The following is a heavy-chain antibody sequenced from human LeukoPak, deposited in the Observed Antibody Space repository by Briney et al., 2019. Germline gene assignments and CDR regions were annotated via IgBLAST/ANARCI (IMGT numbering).Heavy chain of an antibody. D-gene: IGHD3-10*01. Sequence: GGSLRLSCTASEFTVSSDYMSWVRQAPGKGLEWVSAISGSGGSTYYADSVKGRFTISRDNSKNTLYLQMNSLRAEDTAVYYCAKDRQKLLWFGESIDYWGQGTLVTVSS. CDR3: AKDRQKLLWFGESIDY. V-gene: IGHV3-23*01. CDR2: ISGSGGST. CDR1: EFTVSSDY. J-gene: IGHJ4*02.